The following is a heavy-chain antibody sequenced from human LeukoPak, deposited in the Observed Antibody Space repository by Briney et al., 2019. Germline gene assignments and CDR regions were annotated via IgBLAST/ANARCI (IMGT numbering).Heavy chain of an antibody. CDR2: INHSGST. V-gene: IGHV4-34*01. J-gene: IGHJ6*03. CDR1: GGSFSGYY. Sequence: SETLSLTCAVYGGSFSGYYWSWIRQPSGKGLEWIGEINHSGSTNYNPSLKSRVTISVDTSKNQFSLKLSSVTAADTAVYYRARALRSLHRTTRGYYYMDVWGKGTTVTVSS. D-gene: IGHD1-1*01. CDR3: ARALRSLHRTTRGYYYMDV.